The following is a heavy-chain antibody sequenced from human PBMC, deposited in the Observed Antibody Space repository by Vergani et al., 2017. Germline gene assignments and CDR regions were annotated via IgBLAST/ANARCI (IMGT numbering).Heavy chain of an antibody. Sequence: QVQLHESGPGLVKPSQTLSLTCTVSGGSIPSGSFYWSWIRQPAGKGLEWIGYIYYSGSTNYNPSLKSRVTISVDTSKNQFSLKRSSVTAADTAVYYCAGGATRYYYYYMDVWGKGTTVTVSS. CDR3: AGGATRYYYYYMDV. V-gene: IGHV4-61*10. D-gene: IGHD2-15*01. CDR1: GGSIPSGSFY. CDR2: IYYSGST. J-gene: IGHJ6*03.